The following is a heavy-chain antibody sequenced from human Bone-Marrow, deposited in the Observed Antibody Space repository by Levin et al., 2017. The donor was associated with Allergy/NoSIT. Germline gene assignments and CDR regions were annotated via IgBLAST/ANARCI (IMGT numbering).Heavy chain of an antibody. CDR2: IHHSGST. Sequence: SETLSLTCAVSSGSISSTNWWSWVHQPPGKGLEWIGEIHHSGSTNYNPSVKTRVTMSVDKSNNQFSLHLTSVTAADTAVYYCAVVGGNSAAFFHWGQGTLVTVSS. V-gene: IGHV4-4*02. D-gene: IGHD4-23*01. CDR3: AVVGGNSAAFFH. J-gene: IGHJ4*02. CDR1: SGSISSTNW.